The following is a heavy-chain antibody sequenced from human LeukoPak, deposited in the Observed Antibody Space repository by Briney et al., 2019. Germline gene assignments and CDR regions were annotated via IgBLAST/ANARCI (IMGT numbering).Heavy chain of an antibody. D-gene: IGHD3-22*01. CDR3: AKAYMMGVVITTPFDY. CDR1: GFTFSSYA. J-gene: IGHJ4*02. Sequence: GGSLRLSCAASGFTFSSYAMSWVRQAPGKGLEWVSGISGSGHTTYYADSVKGRFTISRDNSKNTLYLQMNSLRAEDTAVYYCAKAYMMGVVITTPFDYWGQGTLVTVSS. V-gene: IGHV3-23*01. CDR2: ISGSGHTT.